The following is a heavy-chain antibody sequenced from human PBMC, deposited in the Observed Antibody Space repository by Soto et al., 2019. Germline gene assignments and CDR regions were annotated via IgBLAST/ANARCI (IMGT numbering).Heavy chain of an antibody. J-gene: IGHJ4*02. CDR1: GFTFSSYA. CDR2: ISGSGGST. Sequence: PGGSLRLSCAASGFTFSSYAMSWVRLAPGKGLEWVSAISGSGGSTYYADSVKGRFTISRDNSKNTLYLQMNSLRAEDTAVYYCAKGLQACGAVNYDFWSGSCYYFDYWGQGTLVTVSS. CDR3: AKGLQACGAVNYDFWSGSCYYFDY. V-gene: IGHV3-23*01. D-gene: IGHD3-3*01.